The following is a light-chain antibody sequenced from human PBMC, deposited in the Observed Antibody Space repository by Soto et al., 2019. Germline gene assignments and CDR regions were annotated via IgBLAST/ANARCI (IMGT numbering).Light chain of an antibody. V-gene: IGKV3-20*01. Sequence: MTQSPATLSVSPGDTATLSCGASQSVSSSVSWYQQKPGHAPRLLIYGASNRATGIPGRLSGGGSGTFFTLTISRLEPEDFAVYYCQQYGSSGAFGQGTKVDIK. CDR3: QQYGSSGA. J-gene: IGKJ1*01. CDR2: GAS. CDR1: QSVSSS.